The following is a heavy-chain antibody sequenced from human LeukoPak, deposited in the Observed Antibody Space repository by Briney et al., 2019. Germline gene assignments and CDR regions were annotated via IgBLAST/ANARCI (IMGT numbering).Heavy chain of an antibody. Sequence: HPGGSLRLSCAASGFTFSSYWMSWVRQAPGKGLEWVANIKQDGSEKYYVDSVKGRFTISRDNAKNSLYLQMNSLRAEDTAVYYCARNIESIAAAGRRYFQHWGQGALFTVSS. CDR2: IKQDGSEK. CDR1: GFTFSSYW. CDR3: ARNIESIAAAGRRYFQH. J-gene: IGHJ1*01. V-gene: IGHV3-7*01. D-gene: IGHD6-13*01.